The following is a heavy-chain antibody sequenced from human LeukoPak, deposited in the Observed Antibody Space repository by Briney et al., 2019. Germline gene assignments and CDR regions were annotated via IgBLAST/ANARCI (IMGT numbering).Heavy chain of an antibody. CDR2: ISDSGGGT. V-gene: IGHV3-23*01. CDR1: GFTFSSYS. CDR3: AKLPGRAADY. J-gene: IGHJ4*02. Sequence: GSLRLSCAASGFTFSSYSMNWVRQAPGKGLEWVSGISDSGGGTYYADSVKGRFTISRDNSKNTLYLQMNSLRAEDTAVYYCAKLPGRAADYWGQGTLVTVSS.